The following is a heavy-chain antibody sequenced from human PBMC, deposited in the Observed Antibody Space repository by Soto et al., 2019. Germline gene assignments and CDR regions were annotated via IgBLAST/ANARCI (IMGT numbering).Heavy chain of an antibody. CDR2: ISYDGSNK. D-gene: IGHD6-13*01. CDR1: VFTFSSYG. J-gene: IGHJ4*02. Sequence: GGSLRLSCAASVFTFSSYGMHWVRQAPGKGLEWVAVISYDGSNKYYADSVKGRFTISRDNSKNTLYLQMNSLRAEDTAVYYCAKGYSSSWYEGRSYYFDYWGQGTPVTVSS. V-gene: IGHV3-30*18. CDR3: AKGYSSSWYEGRSYYFDY.